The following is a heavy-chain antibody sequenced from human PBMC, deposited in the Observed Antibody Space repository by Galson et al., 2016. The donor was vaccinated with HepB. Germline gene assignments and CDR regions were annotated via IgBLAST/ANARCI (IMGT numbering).Heavy chain of an antibody. CDR3: ARQVGATHDR. V-gene: IGHV5-51*01. D-gene: IGHD1-26*01. CDR2: IYPGDSDT. CDR1: GYSFAKYW. Sequence: QSGAEVKKPGESLKISCQGSGYSFAKYWIVWVRQMPGKGLEWVGIIYPGDSDTTYSPSFQGQVTISADKSISTAYLQWSSLKPSDTAMYYCARQVGATHDRWGQGTLVTVSS. J-gene: IGHJ5*02.